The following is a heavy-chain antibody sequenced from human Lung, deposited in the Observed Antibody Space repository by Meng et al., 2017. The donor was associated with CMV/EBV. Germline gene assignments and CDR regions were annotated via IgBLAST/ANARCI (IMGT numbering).Heavy chain of an antibody. D-gene: IGHD3-3*01. J-gene: IGHJ4*02. CDR1: GFTFRSYA. Sequence: GGSXRLXCAASGFTFRSYAMHWVRQAPGKGLEWVSGISITGGMTYYADSVKGRFTISRDNSKNTLYLQMNSLRAEDTAVYYCAKDFWSAYYYFDSWGQGTXVTVSS. CDR2: ISITGGMT. CDR3: AKDFWSAYYYFDS. V-gene: IGHV3-23*01.